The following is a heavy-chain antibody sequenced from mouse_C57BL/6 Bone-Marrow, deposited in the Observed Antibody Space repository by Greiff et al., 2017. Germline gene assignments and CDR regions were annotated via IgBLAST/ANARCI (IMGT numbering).Heavy chain of an antibody. CDR3: ARSREYDYFDY. Sequence: QVQLQQSGAELVRPGTSVKVSCKASGYAFTNYLIEWVKQRPGQGLEWIGVINPGSGGTNYNEKFKGKATLTADKSSSTAYMQLSSLTSEDSAVYFCARSREYDYFDYWGQGTTLTVSS. J-gene: IGHJ2*01. CDR1: GYAFTNYL. V-gene: IGHV1-54*01. D-gene: IGHD5-1*01. CDR2: INPGSGGT.